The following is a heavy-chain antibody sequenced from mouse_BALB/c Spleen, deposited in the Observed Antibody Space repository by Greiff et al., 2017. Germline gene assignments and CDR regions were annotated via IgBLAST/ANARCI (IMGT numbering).Heavy chain of an antibody. CDR1: GYSFTGYY. D-gene: IGHD2-3*01. J-gene: IGHJ4*01. V-gene: IGHV1-31*01. Sequence: EVQLQQSGPELVKPGASVKISCKASGYSFTGYYLHWVKQSHVKSLEWIGRINPYNGATSYNQNFKDKASLTVDKSSSTAYMELHSLTSEDSAVYYCARIGGYYDYYAMDYWGQGTSVTVSA. CDR2: INPYNGAT. CDR3: ARIGGYYDYYAMDY.